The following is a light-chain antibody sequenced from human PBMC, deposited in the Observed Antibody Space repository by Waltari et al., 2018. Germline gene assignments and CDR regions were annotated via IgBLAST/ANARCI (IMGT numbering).Light chain of an antibody. J-gene: IGKJ2*01. CDR3: QQYNSYSYT. V-gene: IGKV1-5*01. CDR1: QNISGW. Sequence: DIQMTQSPSTLSASVGDRVTITCRASQNISGWLAWFQQKPGKAPNLLIFDASSLESGVPSRFSGSGSGTEFTLTISSLQPDDFATYYCQQYNSYSYTFGQGTRLEIK. CDR2: DAS.